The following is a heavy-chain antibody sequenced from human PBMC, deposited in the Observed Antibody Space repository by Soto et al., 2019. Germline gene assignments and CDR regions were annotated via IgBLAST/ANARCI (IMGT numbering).Heavy chain of an antibody. CDR1: GYTFTSYY. Sequence: ASVKVSCKASGYTFTSYYMHLFRQYKGQWLEWMGIINPSGGSTSYAQKFQGRVTMTRDTSTSTVYMELNSLRAEDTAVYYCANSYYDSSGYLNAEFDYWGQGTLVTVSS. CDR3: ANSYYDSSGYLNAEFDY. CDR2: INPSGGST. V-gene: IGHV1-46*01. D-gene: IGHD3-22*01. J-gene: IGHJ4*02.